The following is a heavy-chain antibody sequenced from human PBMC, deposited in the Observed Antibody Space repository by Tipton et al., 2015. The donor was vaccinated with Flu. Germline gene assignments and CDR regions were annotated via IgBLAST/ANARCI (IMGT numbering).Heavy chain of an antibody. CDR2: ISAYNGNT. CDR1: GYTFTSYG. J-gene: IGHJ4*02. Sequence: QLVQSGAEVKKPGASVKVSCKTSGYTFTSYGISWVRQAPGQGLEWMGWISAYNGNTNYAQKLQGRVTMTTDTSTSTAYMELRSLGSGDTAVYYCARDAPYRLKWEPLDYWGQGTLVTVSS. D-gene: IGHD1-26*01. CDR3: ARDAPYRLKWEPLDY. V-gene: IGHV1-18*01.